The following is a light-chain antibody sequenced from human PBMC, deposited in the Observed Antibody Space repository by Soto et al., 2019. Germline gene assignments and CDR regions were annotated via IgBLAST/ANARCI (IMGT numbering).Light chain of an antibody. CDR3: QKFISAPPWT. V-gene: IGKV1-27*01. CDR1: QVISNY. CDR2: AAS. Sequence: DIQMTQSPSPLSASVGDRVTITCRASQVISNYLAWYQQKPGKLPKLLIYAASTLQPGVPSRFSGSGSGTDFTLTISSLQPEDVATYYCQKFISAPPWTFGQGTKVEI. J-gene: IGKJ1*01.